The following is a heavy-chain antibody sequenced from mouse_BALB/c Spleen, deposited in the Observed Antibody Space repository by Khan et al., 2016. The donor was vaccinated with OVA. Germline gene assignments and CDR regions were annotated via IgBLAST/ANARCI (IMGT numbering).Heavy chain of an antibody. CDR3: ARIEELVPWIAY. D-gene: IGHD1-1*01. CDR1: GFSLSSSGMG. CDR2: IYWDDDK. Sequence: QVTLKESGPGILQPSQTLSLTCSFSGFSLSSSGMGVSWIRQPSGKGLEWLAHIYWDDDKRYNPSLKSRLTISKDTSSKQVFLRITSVDTADTATYYCARIEELVPWIAYWGQGTLVTVSA. V-gene: IGHV8-12*01. J-gene: IGHJ3*01.